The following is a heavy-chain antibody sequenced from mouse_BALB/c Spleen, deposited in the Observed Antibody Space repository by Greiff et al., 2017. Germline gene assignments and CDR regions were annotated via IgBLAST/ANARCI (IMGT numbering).Heavy chain of an antibody. D-gene: IGHD2-1*01. CDR3: ARDDGNSWFAY. J-gene: IGHJ3*01. CDR1: GFTFSDYY. V-gene: IGHV5-4*02. Sequence: EVHLVESGGGLVKPGGSLKLSCAASGFTFSDYYMYWVRQTPEKRLEWVATISDGGSYTYYPDSVKGRFTISRDNAKNNLYLQMSSLKSEDTAMYYCARDDGNSWFAYWGQGTLVTVSA. CDR2: ISDGGSYT.